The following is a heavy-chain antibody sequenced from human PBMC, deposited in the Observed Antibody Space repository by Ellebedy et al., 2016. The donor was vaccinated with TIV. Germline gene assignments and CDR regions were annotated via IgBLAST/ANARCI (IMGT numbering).Heavy chain of an antibody. Sequence: GESLKISCATSGFTFGSYWMHWVRQAPGTGLEWVANLKTDGSEKNYVDSVRGRFTASRDNAKNSLYLQMNSLRAEDTAFYYCASDRGLCTSASCYTVLEYWGQGTLVTVS. D-gene: IGHD3-16*02. J-gene: IGHJ4*02. CDR3: ASDRGLCTSASCYTVLEY. CDR2: LKTDGSEK. V-gene: IGHV3-7*03. CDR1: GFTFGSYW.